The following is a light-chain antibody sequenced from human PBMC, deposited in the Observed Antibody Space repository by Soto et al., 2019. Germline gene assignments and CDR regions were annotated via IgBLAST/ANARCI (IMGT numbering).Light chain of an antibody. CDR1: QSVSSR. CDR2: GAS. J-gene: IGKJ5*01. Sequence: ETVITQSPATLSLSPGERATLSCRASQSVSSRLAWYQQKPGQAPRLLISGASSRATGIPDRFSGSGSGTDFTLTISRLEPEDFALYYCQQYVTSAITFGQGTRLEIK. CDR3: QQYVTSAIT. V-gene: IGKV3-20*01.